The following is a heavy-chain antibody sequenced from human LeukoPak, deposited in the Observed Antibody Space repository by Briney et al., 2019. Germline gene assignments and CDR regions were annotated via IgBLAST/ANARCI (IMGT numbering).Heavy chain of an antibody. Sequence: ASVRVSCKASGYTFSSYGISWVRQAPGQGLEWMGWISVYNGKTKYAQNLQGRVTLTTDTFTSTAYMEVTSLRSDDTAVYYCARDPYDSVWDSHRPYFDYWGQGTLVTVSS. CDR1: GYTFSSYG. J-gene: IGHJ4*02. CDR2: ISVYNGKT. CDR3: ARDPYDSVWDSHRPYFDY. D-gene: IGHD3-16*02. V-gene: IGHV1-18*01.